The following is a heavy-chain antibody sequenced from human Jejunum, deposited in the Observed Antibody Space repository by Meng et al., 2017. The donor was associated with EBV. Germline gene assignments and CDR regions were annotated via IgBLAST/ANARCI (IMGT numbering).Heavy chain of an antibody. Sequence: QVQLEVSGPGRVKPSGTLSLNCGVSGGSISDFNWWGWVRQTPGKGLEWIAEIFHTGNTNYNPSLKSRVTISVDKSKNQFSLRLSFVTAADTAVYYCARVNGQKLADIWGQGTLVTVSS. CDR3: ARVNGQKLADI. V-gene: IGHV4-4*02. CDR2: IFHTGNT. J-gene: IGHJ3*02. CDR1: GGSISDFNW.